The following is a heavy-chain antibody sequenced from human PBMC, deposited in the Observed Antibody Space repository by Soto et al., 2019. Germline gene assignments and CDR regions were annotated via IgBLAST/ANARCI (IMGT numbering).Heavy chain of an antibody. D-gene: IGHD3-3*01. Sequence: EVQLLESGGGLVQPGGSLRLSCAASGFTFSSYAMSWVRQAPGKGLEWVSAISGSGGITYYADSVKGRFTISRDNSKNTLYLQMNSLRADDTAVYYCAKGIFRVDNWFDPWGQGTLVTVSS. V-gene: IGHV3-23*01. CDR1: GFTFSSYA. CDR3: AKGIFRVDNWFDP. J-gene: IGHJ5*02. CDR2: ISGSGGIT.